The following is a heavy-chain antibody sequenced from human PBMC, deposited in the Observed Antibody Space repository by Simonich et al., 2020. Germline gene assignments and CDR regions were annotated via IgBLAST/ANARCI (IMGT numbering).Heavy chain of an antibody. J-gene: IGHJ4*02. Sequence: GGGLVKPGGSLRLSCAASGFTISSYSMNWVRQAPGKGLEVVSSISSSSSYIYYADSVKGRFTIYRDKAKNSLYLQMNSLRDEDTAVYYCARYTSYYGSGSYYCDYWGQGTLVTVSS. D-gene: IGHD3-10*01. V-gene: IGHV3-21*01. CDR3: ARYTSYYGSGSYYCDY. CDR1: GFTISSYS. CDR2: ISSSSSYI.